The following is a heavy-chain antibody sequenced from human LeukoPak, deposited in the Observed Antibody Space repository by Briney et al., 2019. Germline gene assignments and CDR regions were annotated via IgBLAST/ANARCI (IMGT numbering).Heavy chain of an antibody. J-gene: IGHJ4*02. CDR1: GFTFSSNA. D-gene: IGHD2-21*02. CDR3: ARRGCYGGNCYPCDY. Sequence: GGSLRLSCSASGFTFSSNAMSWVRQAPGKGLEWVSSISLRGTDTNYADSVKGRFTISRDDSKNALYLQMSSLRAEDTAVYFCARRGCYGGNCYPCDYWGQGTLVTVSS. CDR2: ISLRGTDT. V-gene: IGHV3-23*01.